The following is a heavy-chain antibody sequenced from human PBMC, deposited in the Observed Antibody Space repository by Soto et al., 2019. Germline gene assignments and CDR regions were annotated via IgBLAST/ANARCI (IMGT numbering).Heavy chain of an antibody. D-gene: IGHD6-19*01. CDR1: GHSIRSGYF. J-gene: IGHJ4*02. CDR2: VYHSGNA. V-gene: IGHV4-38-2*01. CDR3: ARVVAVSASRPRFDY. Sequence: PSETLSLTCAISGHSIRSGYFWGWIRQPPGKGLEWIGYVYHSGNAYYNPSLKSRVTISVDSSKNPFSLRLNSVTAADTAVYYCARVVAVSASRPRFDYWGQGTLVTVSS.